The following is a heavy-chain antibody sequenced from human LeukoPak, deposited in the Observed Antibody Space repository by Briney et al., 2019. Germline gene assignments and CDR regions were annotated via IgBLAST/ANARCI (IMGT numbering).Heavy chain of an antibody. CDR2: IRYDGSDK. CDR3: AILAGYSSGWY. Sequence: GGSLRLSCAASGFTLRGYSMHWVRQAPGKGLEWVAFIRYDGSDKSYADSVKGRFTISRDNSENSLYLQMNSLRAEDTAVYYCAILAGYSSGWYWGQGTLVTVSS. V-gene: IGHV3-30*02. CDR1: GFTLRGYS. D-gene: IGHD6-19*01. J-gene: IGHJ4*02.